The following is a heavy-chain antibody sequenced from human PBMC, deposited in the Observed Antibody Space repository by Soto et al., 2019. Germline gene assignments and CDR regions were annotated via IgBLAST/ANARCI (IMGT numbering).Heavy chain of an antibody. CDR3: TSSIITTAGTDAFDL. Sequence: QVQLVQSGAEVKKPGASVRVSCKASGYTFTSYYIHWVRQAPGQGPEWMGMISPSSGGTDYAQKFQGRVTMTRDTSTSTVYMELSSLRSEDTAVYFCTSSIITTAGTDAFDLWGQGTLVTVSS. CDR1: GYTFTSYY. CDR2: ISPSSGGT. J-gene: IGHJ3*01. D-gene: IGHD6-13*01. V-gene: IGHV1-46*03.